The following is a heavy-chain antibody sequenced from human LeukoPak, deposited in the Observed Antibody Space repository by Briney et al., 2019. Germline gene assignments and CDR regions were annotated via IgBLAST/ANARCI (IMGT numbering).Heavy chain of an antibody. J-gene: IGHJ4*02. Sequence: SETLSLTCTVSGGSISSYYWSWIRQPPGKGLEWIGYIYYSGSTNYNPSLKSRVTISVDTSKNQFSLKLSTVTAADTAVYYCARGRKYFDYWGQGTLVTVSS. CDR3: ARGRKYFDY. CDR1: GGSISSYY. V-gene: IGHV4-59*12. CDR2: IYYSGST.